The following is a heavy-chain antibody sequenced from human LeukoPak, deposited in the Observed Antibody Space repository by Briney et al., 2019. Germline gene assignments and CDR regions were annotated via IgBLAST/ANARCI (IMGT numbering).Heavy chain of an antibody. CDR3: SGDLMT. CDR2: ITYSGSI. V-gene: IGHV4-34*01. J-gene: IGHJ4*03. Sequence: SETLSLTCAVSGGSFSGKYWTWIRQPPGKGLEWIGEITYSGSIYYNPSLKSRVTISVDTSKNQFSLMLNSVTAADTAVFYCSGDLMTWGHRTPGTASS. CDR1: GGSFSGKY.